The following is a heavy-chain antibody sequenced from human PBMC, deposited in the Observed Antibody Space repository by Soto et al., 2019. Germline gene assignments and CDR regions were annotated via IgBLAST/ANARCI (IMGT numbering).Heavy chain of an antibody. V-gene: IGHV3-23*01. CDR3: AKGSGGFRPYYFDY. CDR1: GVNTFSNYA. Sequence: GGSLRLSCSASGVNTFSNYAMAWVRQAPGKGLEWVSAIGGGGITTYYADSVKGRFTISRDNSKNTLDLQMNSLRAEDTAIYYCAKGSGGFRPYYFDYWGQGTLVTVSS. D-gene: IGHD2-15*01. CDR2: IGGGGITT. J-gene: IGHJ4*02.